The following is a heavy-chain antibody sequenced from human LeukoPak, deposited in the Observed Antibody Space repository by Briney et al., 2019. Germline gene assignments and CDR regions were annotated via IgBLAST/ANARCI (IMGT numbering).Heavy chain of an antibody. V-gene: IGHV4-59*08. J-gene: IGHJ1*01. CDR3: AGRGRRYFRD. CDR2: LYDSGNT. CDR1: GVSISSDY. Sequence: PSEALSLTCIVSGVSISSDYWSWIRQSPGKGLEWIGYLYDSGNTDYNPSLKSRVSISMNTSKNQFSLNLTSVTDADTAVYYCAGRGRRYFRDWGQGTLVTVSS.